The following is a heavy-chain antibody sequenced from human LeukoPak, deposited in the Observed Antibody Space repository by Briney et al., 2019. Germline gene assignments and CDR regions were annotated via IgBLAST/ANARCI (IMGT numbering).Heavy chain of an antibody. CDR3: VRDGPTGWYFDL. CDR1: GFTFSSYG. J-gene: IGHJ2*01. V-gene: IGHV3-33*01. CDR2: IWYDGSNK. D-gene: IGHD4-17*01. Sequence: GGSLRLSCAASGFTFSSYGMHWVRQAPGKGLEWVAVIWYDGSNKYYADSVKGRFTISGDNSKNTLYLQMNSLRAEDTAIYYCVRDGPTGWYFDLWGRGALVTDSS.